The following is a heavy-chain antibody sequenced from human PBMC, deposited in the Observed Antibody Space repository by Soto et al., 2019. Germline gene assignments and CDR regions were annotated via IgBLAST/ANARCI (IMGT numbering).Heavy chain of an antibody. CDR1: GGSISSGGYY. J-gene: IGHJ4*02. Sequence: PSETLSLTCTVSGGSISSGGYYWSWIRQHPGKGLEWIGYIYYSGSTYYNPSLKSRVTISVDTSKNQFTLKLSSVTAADTAVYYCARGILLWFGEPHYFDYRGQGTLVTVSS. D-gene: IGHD3-10*01. CDR3: ARGILLWFGEPHYFDY. V-gene: IGHV4-31*03. CDR2: IYYSGST.